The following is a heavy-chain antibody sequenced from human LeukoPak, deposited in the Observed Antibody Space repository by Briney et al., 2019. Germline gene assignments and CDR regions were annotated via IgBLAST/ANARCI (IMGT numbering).Heavy chain of an antibody. CDR1: GFTFSSYG. Sequence: GRSLRLFCAASGFTFSSYGMHWVRQAPGKGLEWVAVIWYDGSNKYYADSVKGRFTISRDNSKNTLYLQMNSLRAEDTAIYYCARDGYGSVGVVIMNYWGQGTLVTVSS. CDR3: ARDGYGSVGVVIMNY. V-gene: IGHV3-33*01. J-gene: IGHJ4*02. D-gene: IGHD3-3*01. CDR2: IWYDGSNK.